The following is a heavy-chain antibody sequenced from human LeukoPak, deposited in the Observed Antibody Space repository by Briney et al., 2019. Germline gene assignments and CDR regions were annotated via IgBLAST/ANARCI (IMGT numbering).Heavy chain of an antibody. V-gene: IGHV1-2*06. D-gene: IGHD6-13*01. CDR2: INPNSGGT. Sequence: ASVEVSCKASGYTFTGYYMHWVRQAPGQGLEWMGRINPNSGGTNYAQKFQGRVTMTRDTSISTAYMELSRLRSDDTAVYYCARPQSSSSWYNWFDPWGQGTLVTVSS. CDR3: ARPQSSSSWYNWFDP. J-gene: IGHJ5*02. CDR1: GYTFTGYY.